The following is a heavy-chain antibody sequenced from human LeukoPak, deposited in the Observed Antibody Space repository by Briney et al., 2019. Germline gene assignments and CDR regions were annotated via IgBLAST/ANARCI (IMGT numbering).Heavy chain of an antibody. V-gene: IGHV3-23*01. CDR3: ARDRDPGYNDSSGYRRVNAFDI. CDR2: ISGSGGST. Sequence: PGGSLRLSCAASGFTFNSFGMSWVPQAPGKGLEWVSAISGSGGSTYYADSVKGRFTISRDNAKNSLYLQMNSLRAEDTSVYYCARDRDPGYNDSSGYRRVNAFDIWGQGTMVTVSS. J-gene: IGHJ3*02. CDR1: GFTFNSFG. D-gene: IGHD3-22*01.